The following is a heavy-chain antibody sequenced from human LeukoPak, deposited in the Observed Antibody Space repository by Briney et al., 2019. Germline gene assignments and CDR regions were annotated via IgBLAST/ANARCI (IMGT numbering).Heavy chain of an antibody. Sequence: GGSLRLSCAASGFTFSSYGMHWVRQAPGKGLEWVAVIWYDGSNKYYADSVKGRFTISRDNSKNTLYLQMNSLRAEDTAVYYCARVVVVTATYWYFDLWGRGTLVTVSS. D-gene: IGHD2-21*02. CDR1: GFTFSSYG. V-gene: IGHV3-33*01. J-gene: IGHJ2*01. CDR3: ARVVVVTATYWYFDL. CDR2: IWYDGSNK.